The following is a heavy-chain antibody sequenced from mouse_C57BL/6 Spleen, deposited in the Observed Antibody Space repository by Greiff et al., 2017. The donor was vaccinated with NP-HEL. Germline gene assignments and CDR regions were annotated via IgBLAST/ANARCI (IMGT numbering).Heavy chain of an antibody. V-gene: IGHV6-6*01. CDR1: GFPSRDAW. J-gene: IGHJ2*01. CDR2: ISNKANIHAT. Sequence: EVKLMESGGGLVHPGGSLKLSCAASGFPSRDAWMDWFRQSPAKGLEWVAEISNKANIHATYYAESVKGRVTISRDDSKSSVYLQMNSLRAEDTGSYYCTRYYYDYGLGYWGKGTTLTVSS. CDR3: TRYYYDYGLGY. D-gene: IGHD2-4*01.